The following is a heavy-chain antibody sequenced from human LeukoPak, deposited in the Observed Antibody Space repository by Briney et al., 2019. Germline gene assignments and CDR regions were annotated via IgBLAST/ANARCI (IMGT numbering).Heavy chain of an antibody. J-gene: IGHJ6*03. CDR3: ARVYSSSSNDMDV. Sequence: SETLSLTCTVSGGSISSYYWSWIRQPPGKGREWIGYIYYSGSTNYNPSLKSRVTISVDTSKNQFSLKLSSVTAADTAVYYCARVYSSSSNDMDVWGKGTTVTVSS. CDR1: GGSISSYY. V-gene: IGHV4-59*01. CDR2: IYYSGST. D-gene: IGHD6-6*01.